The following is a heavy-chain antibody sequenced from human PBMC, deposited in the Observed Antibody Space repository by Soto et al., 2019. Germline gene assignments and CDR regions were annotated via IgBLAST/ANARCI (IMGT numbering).Heavy chain of an antibody. Sequence: PGGSLRLSCAASGFTFSSYWMSWVRQAPGKGLEWVAAISDSGGSKYYADSVKGRFTISRDNSKNTLYLQMNSLRAEDTAVYYCAKDLFNLYYDSSGYLHWGQGTLVTVSS. CDR2: ISDSGGSK. J-gene: IGHJ4*02. D-gene: IGHD3-22*01. CDR1: GFTFSSYW. CDR3: AKDLFNLYYDSSGYLH. V-gene: IGHV3-23*01.